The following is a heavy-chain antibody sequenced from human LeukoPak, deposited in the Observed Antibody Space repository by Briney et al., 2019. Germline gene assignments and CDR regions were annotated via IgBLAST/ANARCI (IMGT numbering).Heavy chain of an antibody. CDR3: AKATGNWNFNHFDY. J-gene: IGHJ4*02. Sequence: GGSLRLSCAASGFTFGSYAMTWVRQAPGKGLEWISGISWNSGSIGYADSVKGRFTISRDNAKNSLYLQMNSLRAEDTALYYCAKATGNWNFNHFDYWGQGTLVTVSS. CDR2: ISWNSGSI. CDR1: GFTFGSYA. V-gene: IGHV3-9*01. D-gene: IGHD1-7*01.